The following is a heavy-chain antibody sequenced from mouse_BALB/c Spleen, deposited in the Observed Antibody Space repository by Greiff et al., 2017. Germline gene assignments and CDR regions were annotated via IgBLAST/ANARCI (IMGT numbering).Heavy chain of an antibody. J-gene: IGHJ4*01. CDR1: GYTFTSYT. D-gene: IGHD1-1*01. CDR3: ARKEDYYGSKGYYAMDY. V-gene: IGHV1-4*01. CDR2: INPSSGYT. Sequence: QVQLQQSGAELARPGASVKMSCKASGYTFTSYTMHWVKQRPGQGLEWIGYINPSSGYTNYNQKFKDKATLTADKSSSTAYMQLSSLTSEDSAVYYCARKEDYYGSKGYYAMDYWGQGTSVTVAS.